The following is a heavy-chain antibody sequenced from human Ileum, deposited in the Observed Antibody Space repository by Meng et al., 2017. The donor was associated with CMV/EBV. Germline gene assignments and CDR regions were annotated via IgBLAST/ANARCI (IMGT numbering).Heavy chain of an antibody. V-gene: IGHV3-30*02. CDR1: GFTFSNYG. J-gene: IGHJ4*02. D-gene: IGHD3-3*01. Sequence: GGSLRLSCVGSGFTFSNYGMHWVRQAPGKGLEWVALIGDDGSKKFYGDSAKGRFTISRDNSKKTVYLQMNSLTVEDAARYYCARDLGYYTFDSWGQGTLVTVSS. CDR3: ARDLGYYTFDS. CDR2: IGDDGSKK.